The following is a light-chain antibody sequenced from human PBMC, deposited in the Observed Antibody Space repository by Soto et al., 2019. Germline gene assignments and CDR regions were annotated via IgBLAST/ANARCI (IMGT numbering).Light chain of an antibody. V-gene: IGKV3D-15*01. CDR2: DAS. CDR1: QKIADN. J-gene: IGKJ4*01. CDR3: QQYNNWPT. Sequence: VLTQSPGTLSLSPGDRATLSCRASQKIADNYLAWYQQKPGQAPRLIIYDASKRPTGIPERFSGSGSGTEFTLTISSLQSEDFAVYYCQQYNNWPTFGGGTKVDIK.